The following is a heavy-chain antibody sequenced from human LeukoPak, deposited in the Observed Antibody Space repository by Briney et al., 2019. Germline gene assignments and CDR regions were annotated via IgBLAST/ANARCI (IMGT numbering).Heavy chain of an antibody. CDR1: GDSVSSNSAA. Sequence: SQTLSLTCAISGDSVSSNSAAWNWIRQSPSRGLEWLGRTYYRSKWYNDYAVFVKSRITINPVTSKNQFSLQLNSVTPEDTAVYYCARAPRRGGYNFFDYWGQGTLVTVSS. J-gene: IGHJ4*02. CDR2: TYYRSKWYN. V-gene: IGHV6-1*01. CDR3: ARAPRRGGYNFFDY. D-gene: IGHD5-24*01.